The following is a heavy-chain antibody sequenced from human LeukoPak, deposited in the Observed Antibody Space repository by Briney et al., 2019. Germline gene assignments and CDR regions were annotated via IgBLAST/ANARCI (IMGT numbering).Heavy chain of an antibody. Sequence: PGGSLRLSCAASGFTFSTYAMSWVRQAPGKGLEWVSVIYSGGSTYYADSVKGRFTISRDNSKNTLYLQMNSLRAEDTAVYYCASGKRYWGQGTLVTVSS. J-gene: IGHJ4*02. D-gene: IGHD4-23*01. CDR1: GFTFSTYA. CDR3: ASGKRY. V-gene: IGHV3-53*01. CDR2: IYSGGST.